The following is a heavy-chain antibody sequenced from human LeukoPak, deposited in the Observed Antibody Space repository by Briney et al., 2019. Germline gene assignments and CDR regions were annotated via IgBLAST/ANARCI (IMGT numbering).Heavy chain of an antibody. CDR1: GYTFTSYA. Sequence: ASVKVSCKASGYTFTSYAMNWVRQAPGQGLEWMGWINPNSGGTNYAQKFQGRVTMTRDTSVSTAYMELSRLRSDDTAVYYCARDRGWGYYDSSGYYYDYWGQGTLVTVSS. J-gene: IGHJ4*02. D-gene: IGHD3-22*01. V-gene: IGHV1-2*02. CDR3: ARDRGWGYYDSSGYYYDY. CDR2: INPNSGGT.